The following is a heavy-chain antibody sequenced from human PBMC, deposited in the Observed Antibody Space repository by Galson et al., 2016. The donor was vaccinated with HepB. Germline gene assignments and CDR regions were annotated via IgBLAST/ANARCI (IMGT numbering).Heavy chain of an antibody. CDR3: ASQYYYDGNAFAI. CDR1: EFMFSRYW. V-gene: IGHV3-7*03. J-gene: IGHJ3*02. CDR2: IKQDGSEK. Sequence: SLRLSCAASEFMFSRYWMNWVRQAPGKGLEWVANIKQDGSEKNYVASVKDRFTISRDNPKNSLYLQINSLRAEDTAMYFCASQYYYDGNAFAIWGQGTMFTVSS. D-gene: IGHD3-22*01.